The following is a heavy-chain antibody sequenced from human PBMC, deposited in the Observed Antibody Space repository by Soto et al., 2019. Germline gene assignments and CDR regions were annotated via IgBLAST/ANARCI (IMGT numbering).Heavy chain of an antibody. D-gene: IGHD2-21*02. CDR2: MYPGDSDT. V-gene: IGHV5-51*01. CDR1: GYSCTNYC. Sequence: PGEFMKICWKVAGYSCTNYCIGWVRQMPGKGLEWMGSMYPGDSDTRYSPSFQGQVTISADKSISTAYLQWSSLRASDTAMYYCAIGGDWYFFDMWAQGTMVTV. J-gene: IGHJ3*02. CDR3: AIGGDWYFFDM.